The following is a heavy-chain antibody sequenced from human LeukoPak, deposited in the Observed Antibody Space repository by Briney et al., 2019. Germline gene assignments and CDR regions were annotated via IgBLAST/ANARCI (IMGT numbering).Heavy chain of an antibody. CDR1: GNYW. CDR3: ARANPYSSSWVYAFDI. V-gene: IGHV3-74*01. D-gene: IGHD6-13*01. Sequence: GGSLRLSCAASGNYWMHWVRQAPGKGLVWVSHINSDGSWTSYADSVKGRFTISKDNAKNTVYLQMNSLRAEDTAVYYCARANPYSSSWVYAFDIWGQGTMVTVSS. J-gene: IGHJ3*02. CDR2: INSDGSWT.